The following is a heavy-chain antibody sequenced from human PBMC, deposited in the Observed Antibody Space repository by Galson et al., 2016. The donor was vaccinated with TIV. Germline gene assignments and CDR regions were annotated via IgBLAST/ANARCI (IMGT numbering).Heavy chain of an antibody. CDR3: TTVAWFPGLSLDS. Sequence: SVKVSCKVSGYTLSEIAMHWVRQAPGEGLEWVGGFDPEAGRTIYAQKFHGRVTVTEGTATDTAYMELNNLRSDDTAVYYCTTVAWFPGLSLDSWGQGTLVIVSS. D-gene: IGHD3-22*01. CDR2: FDPEAGRT. J-gene: IGHJ4*02. CDR1: GYTLSEIA. V-gene: IGHV1-24*01.